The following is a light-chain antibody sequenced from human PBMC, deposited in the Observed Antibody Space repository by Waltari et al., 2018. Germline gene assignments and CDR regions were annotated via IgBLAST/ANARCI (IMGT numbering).Light chain of an antibody. CDR3: QQRRNWPLT. J-gene: IGKJ4*02. CDR2: DTS. CDR1: PSVDMY. V-gene: IGKV3-11*01. Sequence: EIVLTQSPATLSLSPGERATLSCRASPSVDMYLAWYQQRPGQAPRLLSYDTSTRATDIPARVSGSGSETDFSLTISSLEPEDFAVYYCQQRRNWPLTFGGGTKVEIK.